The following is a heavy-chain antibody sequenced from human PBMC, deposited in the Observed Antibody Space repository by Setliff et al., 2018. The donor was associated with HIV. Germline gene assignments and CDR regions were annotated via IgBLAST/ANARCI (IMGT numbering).Heavy chain of an antibody. CDR3: ARDPSCGIYYDSSGQYFQN. CDR1: GYLFTSYG. V-gene: IGHV1-18*01. D-gene: IGHD3-22*01. Sequence: GASVKVSCKASGYLFTSYGISWVRQAPGQGLEWMGWISAYNGNTNYAQKFQGRVSMTIDTSTSTAYMGLRSLRPADTAVYFCARDPSCGIYYDSSGQYFQNWGQGTLVTVSS. J-gene: IGHJ1*01. CDR2: ISAYNGNT.